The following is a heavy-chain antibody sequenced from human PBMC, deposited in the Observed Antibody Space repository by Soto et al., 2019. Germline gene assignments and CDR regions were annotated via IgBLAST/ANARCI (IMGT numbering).Heavy chain of an antibody. CDR1: GFTFSSYG. D-gene: IGHD7-27*01. V-gene: IGHV3-33*01. Sequence: GGSLRLSCAASGFTFSSYGMHWVRQAPGKGLEWVAVIWYDGSNKYYADSVKGRFTISRDNSKNTLYLQMNSLRAEDTAVYYCARDLRAGEKIDAFDIWGQGTMVTVSS. CDR2: IWYDGSNK. J-gene: IGHJ3*02. CDR3: ARDLRAGEKIDAFDI.